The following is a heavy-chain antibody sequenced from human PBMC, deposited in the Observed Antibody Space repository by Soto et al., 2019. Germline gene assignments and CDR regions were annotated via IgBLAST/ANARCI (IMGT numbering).Heavy chain of an antibody. Sequence: QLQLQESGPRLVKPSETLSLTCAVSGGSMSSSAYFWAWVRQPPGKPLEWIVSVNYNGNTYYNPSLRSRVTVSMDPFKNHFSLRLTSVPAADTSVFDCARHPYPCQEPLESWGQVALVTVSS. CDR1: GGSMSSSAYF. V-gene: IGHV4-39*01. CDR2: VNYNGNT. D-gene: IGHD3-3*01. CDR3: ARHPYPCQEPLES. J-gene: IGHJ5*02.